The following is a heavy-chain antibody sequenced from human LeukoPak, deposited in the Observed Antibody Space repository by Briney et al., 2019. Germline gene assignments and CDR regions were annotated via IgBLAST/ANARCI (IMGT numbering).Heavy chain of an antibody. D-gene: IGHD2-21*01. Sequence: PAGYLSLYCAASGFTVSSNYMSWVRQAPGKGLEWVSVIYSGGSTYYADSVKGRFTISRDNSKNTLYLQMNSLRAEDTAVYYCASMLFPDYWGQGTLVTVSS. CDR3: ASMLFPDY. J-gene: IGHJ4*02. CDR1: GFTVSSNY. V-gene: IGHV3-66*01. CDR2: IYSGGST.